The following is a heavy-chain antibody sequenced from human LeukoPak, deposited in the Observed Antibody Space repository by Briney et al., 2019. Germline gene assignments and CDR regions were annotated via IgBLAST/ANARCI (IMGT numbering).Heavy chain of an antibody. CDR1: GHTLTDLS. CDR2: SDPEDGER. CDR3: VTGFTTMAVDYFDY. J-gene: IGHJ4*02. V-gene: IGHV1-24*01. D-gene: IGHD5-18*01. Sequence: ASVKVSCTVSGHTLTDLSIHWLRQPPGKGLEWLGGSDPEDGERIYAQMFQGRVTMTEDTSIDTAYMELSSLRSEDTAVYYCVTGFTTMAVDYFDYWGQGTLVTVSP.